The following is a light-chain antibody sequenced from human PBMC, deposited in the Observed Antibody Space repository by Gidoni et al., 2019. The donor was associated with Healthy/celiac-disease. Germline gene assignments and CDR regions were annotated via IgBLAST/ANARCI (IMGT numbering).Light chain of an antibody. V-gene: IGKV3-15*01. CDR3: QQYNNWPYT. Sequence: EIVMTQSPATLSVSPGERATLSCRASQSVSSNLAWYQQKPGQVPRLLIYDASTRATGIPARFSGSGSGTEFTLTISSLQSEDFAVYYCQQYNNWPYTFGQGTKLEIK. J-gene: IGKJ2*01. CDR1: QSVSSN. CDR2: DAS.